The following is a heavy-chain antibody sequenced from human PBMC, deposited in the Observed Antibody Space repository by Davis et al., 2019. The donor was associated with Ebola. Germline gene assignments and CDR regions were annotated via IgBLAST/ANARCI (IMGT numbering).Heavy chain of an antibody. D-gene: IGHD3-3*01. CDR2: ISWGSGSI. CDR1: GFRFGDYA. J-gene: IGHJ5*02. Sequence: LGGSLRLSCAASGFRFGDYAMHWFRQAPGKGLDWVSSISWGSGSIAYADSVKGRFTVSRDNAKNSLYLQMNSLRAEDTALYYCAKDVGLEWLFGASDNWFDPWGQGTLVTVSS. V-gene: IGHV3-9*01. CDR3: AKDVGLEWLFGASDNWFDP.